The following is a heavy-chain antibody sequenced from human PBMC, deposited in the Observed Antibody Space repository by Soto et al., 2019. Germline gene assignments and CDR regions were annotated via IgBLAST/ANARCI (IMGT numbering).Heavy chain of an antibody. Sequence: LSLTCTVSGGSISSVGYYWSWIRQHPGKGLEWIGYIYHSGTTYYNPSLKNRVTISVDTSENQFSLRLRSVTAADTAVYYCARDEFVLRAGTYYYYGMDVWGQGTTVTVSS. CDR2: IYHSGTT. D-gene: IGHD2-21*01. J-gene: IGHJ6*02. CDR3: ARDEFVLRAGTYYYYGMDV. CDR1: GGSISSVGYY. V-gene: IGHV4-31*03.